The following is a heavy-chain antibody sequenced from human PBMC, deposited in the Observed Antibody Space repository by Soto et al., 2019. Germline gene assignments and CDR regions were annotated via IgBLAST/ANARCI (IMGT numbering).Heavy chain of an antibody. D-gene: IGHD5-12*01. J-gene: IGHJ4*02. V-gene: IGHV1-3*01. CDR3: ARGEYSDYELAPFDC. CDR1: GYTFTSYA. CDR2: INVGNGNT. Sequence: ASVKVSCKASGYTFTSYAMHWVRQAPGQRLEWMGWINVGNGNTKYSQKFQGRVTITRDTSASTAYMELSSLRSEDTAVYYCARGEYSDYELAPFDCWGQGTLVTSPQ.